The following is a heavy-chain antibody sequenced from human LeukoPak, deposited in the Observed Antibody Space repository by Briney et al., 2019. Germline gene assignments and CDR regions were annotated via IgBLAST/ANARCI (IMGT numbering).Heavy chain of an antibody. CDR3: ARGWGSFEN. V-gene: IGHV3-53*01. Sequence: GGSLRLSCAASGSSVVTDYITWVRQAPGKGLEWVSTLYSSGNTYYADSVKGRFTVSRDNSKNTLFLEMSSLRAEDTAVYFCARGWGSFENWGQGNLVGVSS. J-gene: IGHJ4*02. CDR1: GSSVVTDY. CDR2: LYSSGNT. D-gene: IGHD7-27*01.